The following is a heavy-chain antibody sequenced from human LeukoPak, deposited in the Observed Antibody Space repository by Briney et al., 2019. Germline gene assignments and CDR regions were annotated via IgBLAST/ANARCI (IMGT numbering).Heavy chain of an antibody. V-gene: IGHV3-23*01. Sequence: GGSLRLSCAVSGITLSNYGMSWGRQAPGKGLEWVAGISDRGGNTNYADSVKGRFTISRDNPKNTLFLQMNSLRAEDTAVYFCAKRGVVIRVILVGFHKEAYYFDSWGQGALVTVSS. CDR2: ISDRGGNT. D-gene: IGHD3-22*01. CDR3: AKRGVVIRVILVGFHKEAYYFDS. CDR1: GITLSNYG. J-gene: IGHJ4*02.